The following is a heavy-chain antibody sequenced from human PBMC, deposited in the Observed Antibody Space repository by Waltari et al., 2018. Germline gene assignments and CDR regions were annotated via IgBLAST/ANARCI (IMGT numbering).Heavy chain of an antibody. V-gene: IGHV3-33*01. D-gene: IGHD1-1*01. CDR3: ATTSGTNWHLNY. CDR2: IWDDGIGK. Sequence: QVQVVASGGGAVQPGRSRRLSCGVSGLTFSTFGMHWVRQAPGKGLEWVVIIWDDGIGKYNADSVKGRFTISRDNSKNSLYLQMNSLRAEDTAVYYCATTSGTNWHLNYWGQGTLVTVSS. J-gene: IGHJ4*02. CDR1: GLTFSTFG.